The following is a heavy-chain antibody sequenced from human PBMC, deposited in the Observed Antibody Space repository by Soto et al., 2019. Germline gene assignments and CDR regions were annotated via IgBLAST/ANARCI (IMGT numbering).Heavy chain of an antibody. J-gene: IGHJ4*02. D-gene: IGHD3-3*01. CDR1: GFTFSSYA. CDR3: ARSHRVSRSGYYLGYFDY. V-gene: IGHV3-30-3*01. Sequence: VQLLESGGGVVQPGRSLRLSCAASGFTFSSYAMHWVRQAPGKGLEWVAVISYDGSNKYYADSVKGRFTISRDNSKNTLYLQMNRLRAEDTAVYYCARSHRVSRSGYYLGYFDYWGQGTLVTVSS. CDR2: ISYDGSNK.